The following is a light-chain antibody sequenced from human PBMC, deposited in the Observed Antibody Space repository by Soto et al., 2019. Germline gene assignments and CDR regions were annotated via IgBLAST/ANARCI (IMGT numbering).Light chain of an antibody. J-gene: IGLJ1*01. CDR3: SSWDGSLRGYV. Sequence: QSVLTQPPSASGTPGQGVTISCSGSSSNIGSNYVYWYQQLPGTAPKLLIYNNNQRPSGVPDRFSASKSGTSASLAIRGLRSDDEADYYCSSWDGSLRGYVFGAGTKVTVL. V-gene: IGLV1-47*02. CDR2: NNN. CDR1: SSNIGSNY.